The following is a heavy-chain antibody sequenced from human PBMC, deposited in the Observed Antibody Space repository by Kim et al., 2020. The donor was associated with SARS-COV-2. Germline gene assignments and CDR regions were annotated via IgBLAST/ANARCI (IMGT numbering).Heavy chain of an antibody. CDR3: AKKEGITIFGVLGY. V-gene: IGHV3-23*01. Sequence: GGSLRLSCAASGFTFSSYAMGWVHQAPGKGLEGVSEISGSGDATYYTSSVKGRFTISSDSSKNSLYLQMNSLRAEDTAIYYCAKKEGITIFGVLGYWGQG. J-gene: IGHJ4*02. CDR2: ISGSGDAT. D-gene: IGHD3-3*01. CDR1: GFTFSSYA.